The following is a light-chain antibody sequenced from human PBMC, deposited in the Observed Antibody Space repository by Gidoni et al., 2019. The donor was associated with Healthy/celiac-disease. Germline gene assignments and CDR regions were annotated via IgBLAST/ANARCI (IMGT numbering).Light chain of an antibody. CDR1: PSVSSSY. Sequence: EIVFTPSPATLSLDPGERATRSCRASPSVSSSYLAWYQQKPGQAPRPLIYGASSRGTGSPDRFSGSGSGTDFTLTISRREPEEYAVYYCQQHGSSPRITFGQGTRLEIK. CDR3: QQHGSSPRIT. V-gene: IGKV3-20*01. CDR2: GAS. J-gene: IGKJ5*01.